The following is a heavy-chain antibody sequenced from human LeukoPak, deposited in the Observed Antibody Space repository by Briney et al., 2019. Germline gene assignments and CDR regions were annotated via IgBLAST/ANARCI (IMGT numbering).Heavy chain of an antibody. J-gene: IGHJ3*02. V-gene: IGHV3-21*01. CDR1: GFTFSSYS. D-gene: IGHD3-22*01. CDR3: ARAGKELSYYDSSGPPVYDAFDI. Sequence: GGSLRLSCAASGFTFSSYSMNWVRQAPGKGLEWVSSISSSSSYIYYADSVKGRFTISRDNAKNSLYLQMNSLRAEDTAVYYCARAGKELSYYDSSGPPVYDAFDIWGQGTMVTVSS. CDR2: ISSSSSYI.